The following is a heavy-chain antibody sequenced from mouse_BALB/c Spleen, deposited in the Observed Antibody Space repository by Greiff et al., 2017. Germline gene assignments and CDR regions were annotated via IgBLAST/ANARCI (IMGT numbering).Heavy chain of an antibody. CDR1: GYSITSDYA. CDR3: ARQLGLRGFAY. Sequence: EVKLQESGPGLVKPSQSLSLTCTVTGYSITSDYAWNWIRQFPGNKLEWMGYISYSGSTSYNPSLKSRISITRDTSKNQFFLQLNSVTTEDTATYYCARQLGLRGFAYWGQGTLVTVSA. CDR2: ISYSGST. V-gene: IGHV3-2*02. J-gene: IGHJ3*01. D-gene: IGHD3-1*01.